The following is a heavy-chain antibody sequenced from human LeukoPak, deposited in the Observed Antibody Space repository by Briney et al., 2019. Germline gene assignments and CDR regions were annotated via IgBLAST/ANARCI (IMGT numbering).Heavy chain of an antibody. CDR2: INPSGGST. Sequence: ASVKVSCKSSGYTFTSYYMHWVRQAPGQGLEWMGIINPSGGSTSYAQKFQDRVTMTRDTSTSTVYMELSSLRSEDTAVYYCARAPAYCGGDCYPDYWGQGTLVTVSS. CDR1: GYTFTSYY. J-gene: IGHJ4*02. D-gene: IGHD2-21*01. V-gene: IGHV1-46*03. CDR3: ARAPAYCGGDCYPDY.